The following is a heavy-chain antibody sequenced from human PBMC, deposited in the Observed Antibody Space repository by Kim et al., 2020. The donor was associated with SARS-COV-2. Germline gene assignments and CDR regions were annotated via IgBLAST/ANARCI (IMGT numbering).Heavy chain of an antibody. CDR3: SRCYCRSTSCHFYGMDV. V-gene: IGHV4-4*07. Sequence: SETLSLTCTISGGSISGYYWSWSRQPAGKGLEWIGRFDTSGSTNYNPSLKSRVTMSLDTSKNQFSLKLSSASAADAAVYYCSRCYCRSTSCHFYGMDVWGQGTAVTVSS. J-gene: IGHJ6*02. D-gene: IGHD2-2*01. CDR2: FDTSGST. CDR1: GGSISGYY.